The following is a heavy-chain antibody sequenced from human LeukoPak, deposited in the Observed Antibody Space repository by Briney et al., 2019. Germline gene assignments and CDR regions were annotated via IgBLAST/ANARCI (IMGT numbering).Heavy chain of an antibody. V-gene: IGHV4-59*01. CDR3: ARYGGNFDY. D-gene: IGHD4-23*01. J-gene: IGHJ4*02. CDR2: IYYSGST. Sequence: SETLSLTCTVSGGSISSYYWSWIRQPPGKGLDWIGYIYYSGSTHYNPSLKSRVTISVDTSKNQVSLKLSSVTAADTAVYYCARYGGNFDYWGQGTLVTVSS. CDR1: GGSISSYY.